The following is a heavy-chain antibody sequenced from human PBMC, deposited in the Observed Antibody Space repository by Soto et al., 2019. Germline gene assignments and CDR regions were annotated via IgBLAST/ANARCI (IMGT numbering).Heavy chain of an antibody. CDR2: IYHSGST. D-gene: IGHD6-19*01. CDR3: ASAGGLGAVAADY. V-gene: IGHV4-30-2*01. CDR1: GGSISSGGYS. J-gene: IGHJ4*02. Sequence: QLQLQESGSGLVKPSQTLSLTCAVSGGSISSGGYSWSWIRQPPGKGLEWIGYIYHSGSTYYNPSTKSRVTRSVDRSKNQFSLKRSSVTAADTAVYYCASAGGLGAVAADYWGQGTLVTVSS.